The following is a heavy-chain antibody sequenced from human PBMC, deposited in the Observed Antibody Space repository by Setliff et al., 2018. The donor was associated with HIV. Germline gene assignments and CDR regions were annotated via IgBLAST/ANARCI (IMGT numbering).Heavy chain of an antibody. D-gene: IGHD4-17*01. V-gene: IGHV3-15*01. CDR1: EFTFSNAW. J-gene: IGHJ4*02. CDR2: IKSKTDGGTT. Sequence: LRLSCAASEFTFSNAWMSWVRQAPGKGLEWVGRIKSKTDGGTTEYPAPVKGRFTISRDDSKNTLYLQMNSLKTEDTAVYYCTSLMTAVVYWGQGTMVTVSS. CDR3: TSLMTAVVY.